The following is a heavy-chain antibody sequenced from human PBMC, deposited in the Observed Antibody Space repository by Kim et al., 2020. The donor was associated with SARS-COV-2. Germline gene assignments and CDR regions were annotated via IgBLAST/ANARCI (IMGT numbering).Heavy chain of an antibody. J-gene: IGHJ4*02. CDR2: ISDSGVTT. Sequence: GGSLKLSCAAAEFPFNTYAMSWVRQAPGRGLEWVSTISDSGVTTFYVDSVKGRFTISRDNSKNTLFLHMSSLRVEDTAVYYCTGSRGGLRFHSFDYWGQGTQVTASS. CDR3: TGSRGGLRFHSFDY. V-gene: IGHV3-23*01. D-gene: IGHD2-21*02. CDR1: EFPFNTYA.